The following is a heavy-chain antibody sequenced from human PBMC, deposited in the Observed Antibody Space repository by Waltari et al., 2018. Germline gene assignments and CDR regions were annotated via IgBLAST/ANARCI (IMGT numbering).Heavy chain of an antibody. V-gene: IGHV3-30*02. CDR2: IRYDGSNK. Sequence: QLQLQESGPGLVKPSETLSLTCTVSGGSISSSSYYWGWIRQPPGKGLEWVAFIRYDGSNKYYADSVQGRFTISRDNSKNTLYLQMNSLRSEDTAVYYCARKVTRSRDGYNRFEDLGAFDIWGQGTMVTVSS. J-gene: IGHJ3*02. CDR3: ARKVTRSRDGYNRFEDLGAFDI. D-gene: IGHD5-12*01. CDR1: GGSISSSS.